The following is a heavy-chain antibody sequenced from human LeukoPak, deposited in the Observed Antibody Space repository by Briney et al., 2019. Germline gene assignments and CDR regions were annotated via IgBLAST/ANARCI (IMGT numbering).Heavy chain of an antibody. V-gene: IGHV3-7*02. D-gene: IGHD1-1*01. J-gene: IGHJ3*02. CDR2: IKPDGSEK. CDR1: GFSFNIYW. CDR3: AKIHTNHWNDAFDI. Sequence: GGSLRLSCAASGFSFNIYWMSWVRQAPGKGLEGVASIKPDGSEKYYVDSVKGRFTISRDNAKNSVYLQMNSLRAGDTAVYYCAKIHTNHWNDAFDIWGQGTMVTVSS.